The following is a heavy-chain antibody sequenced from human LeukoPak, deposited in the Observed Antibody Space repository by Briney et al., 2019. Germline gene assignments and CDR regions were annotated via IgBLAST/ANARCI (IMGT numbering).Heavy chain of an antibody. CDR3: TRPGYCSGGSCSAADY. D-gene: IGHD2-15*01. V-gene: IGHV3-73*01. CDR2: IRSKANSYAT. CDR1: GFTFSGSA. J-gene: IGHJ4*02. Sequence: GGSLRLSCAASGFTFSGSAMHWVRQASGKGLEWVGRIRSKANSYATAYAASVKGRFTISRDDSKNTAYLQMNSLKTEDTAVYYCTRPGYCSGGSCSAADYWGQGTLVTVSS.